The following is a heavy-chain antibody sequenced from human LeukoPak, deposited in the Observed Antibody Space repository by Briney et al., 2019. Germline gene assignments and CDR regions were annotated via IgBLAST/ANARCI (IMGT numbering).Heavy chain of an antibody. CDR1: GFTFSPYT. D-gene: IGHD3-9*01. V-gene: IGHV3-48*01. J-gene: IGHJ4*02. CDR2: INTKSKTI. CDR3: VRDQDWAFDY. Sequence: SGGSLRLSCAASGFTFSPYTMNWIRQAPGKGLEWISFINTKSKTIYYADSVKGRFTISRDNAKNLLHLQMNSLRAEDTALYFCVRDQDWAFDYWGQGTLVTVSS.